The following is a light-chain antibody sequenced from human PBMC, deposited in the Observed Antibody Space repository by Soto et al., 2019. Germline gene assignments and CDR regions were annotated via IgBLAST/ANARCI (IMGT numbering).Light chain of an antibody. V-gene: IGKV1-8*01. CDR1: QGISSY. CDR3: QQYYSYPGT. CDR2: AAS. Sequence: AIRMTQSPSSLSASTGDRVTITCRASQGISSYLAWYQQKPGKAPKLLIYAASTLQSGVPSRFSGSGSVTDFTLTISCLQSEDFATYYCQQYYSYPGTFGQGTKVDIK. J-gene: IGKJ1*01.